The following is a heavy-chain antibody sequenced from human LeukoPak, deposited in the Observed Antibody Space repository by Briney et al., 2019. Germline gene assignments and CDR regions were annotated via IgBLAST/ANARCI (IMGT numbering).Heavy chain of an antibody. CDR2: FDPEDGET. J-gene: IGHJ6*02. CDR1: GYTLTELS. CDR3: ASCFGSTSCYYYYGMDV. Sequence: ASVKVSCKVSGYTLTELSMHWVRQAPGKGLEWMGGFDPEDGETIYAQKFQGRVTMTEDTSTDTAYMELSSLRSEDTAVYYCASCFGSTSCYYYYGMDVWGQGTTVTVSS. D-gene: IGHD2-2*01. V-gene: IGHV1-24*01.